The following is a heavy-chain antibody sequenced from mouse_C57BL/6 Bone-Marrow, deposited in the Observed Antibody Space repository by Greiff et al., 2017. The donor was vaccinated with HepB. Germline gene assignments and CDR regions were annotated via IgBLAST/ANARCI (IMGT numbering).Heavy chain of an antibody. V-gene: IGHV1-72*01. CDR3: ARCTTVYFDY. CDR1: GYTFTSYW. Sequence: QVQLKQPGAELVKPGASVKLSCKASGYTFTSYWMHWVKQRPGRGLEWIGRIDPNSGGTKYNEKFKSKATLTVDKPSSTAYMQLSSLTSEDSAVYYCARCTTVYFDYWGQGTTLTVSS. CDR2: IDPNSGGT. J-gene: IGHJ2*01. D-gene: IGHD2-14*01.